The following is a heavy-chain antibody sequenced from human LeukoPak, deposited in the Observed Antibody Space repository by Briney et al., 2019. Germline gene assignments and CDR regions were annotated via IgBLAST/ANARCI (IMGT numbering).Heavy chain of an antibody. V-gene: IGHV1-18*01. Sequence: GASVKVSCKASGYTFTSYGINWVRQAPGQGLEWMGWISAYNGNTNYAQSLQGRVTMTIDTSTNTAYMEVRSLRSDDTAVYYCARRLTDSSGYYPYYYYGMDVWGQGTTVTVSS. CDR2: ISAYNGNT. J-gene: IGHJ6*02. CDR3: ARRLTDSSGYYPYYYYGMDV. CDR1: GYTFTSYG. D-gene: IGHD3-22*01.